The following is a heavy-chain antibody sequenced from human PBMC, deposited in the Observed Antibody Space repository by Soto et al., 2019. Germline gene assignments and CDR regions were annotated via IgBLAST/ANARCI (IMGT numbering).Heavy chain of an antibody. CDR1: GFTFENYA. J-gene: IGHJ4*02. V-gene: IGHV3-23*01. D-gene: IGHD3-9*01. CDR3: AKEMWGWGYDIFGVDISFDH. Sequence: VQLLQSGGGLVQPGGSLRLSCEVSGFTFENYAMNWVRRAPGKGLEWVSSISNIGGQTYYADSVKGRFTISRDMSKKTVHLRMNNLRADDTGVYFCAKEMWGWGYDIFGVDISFDHWGQVTPVTVSS. CDR2: ISNIGGQT.